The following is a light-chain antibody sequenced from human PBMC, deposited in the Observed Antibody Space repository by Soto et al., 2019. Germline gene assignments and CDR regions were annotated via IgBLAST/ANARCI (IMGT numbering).Light chain of an antibody. CDR3: QQSYSSPYT. J-gene: IGKJ2*01. Sequence: DIEMTQSPSSLSASVGDRVTITCRASQSISSSLDWYQQKPGKAPKLLIYAASSLQSGVPSRFSGSGSGTDFTLTISSLQPEDFATYYCQQSYSSPYTFGQGTKVEIK. CDR1: QSISSS. CDR2: AAS. V-gene: IGKV1-39*01.